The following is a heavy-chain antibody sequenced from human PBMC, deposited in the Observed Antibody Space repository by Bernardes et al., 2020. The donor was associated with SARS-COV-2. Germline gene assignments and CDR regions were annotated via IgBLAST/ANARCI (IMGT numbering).Heavy chain of an antibody. CDR2: VSYSGRT. V-gene: IGHV4-34*01. Sequence: SETLSLTCAVSGGSFRDYYYSWIRQPPGKGLEWIGEVSYSGRTKYNPSLKSRVTISVDTSKKNFSLKLDSVTAADTAVYFCARGRGYTWWLDPWGTGTLVTVSS. D-gene: IGHD2-2*02. CDR1: GGSFRDYY. J-gene: IGHJ5*02. CDR3: ARGRGYTWWLDP.